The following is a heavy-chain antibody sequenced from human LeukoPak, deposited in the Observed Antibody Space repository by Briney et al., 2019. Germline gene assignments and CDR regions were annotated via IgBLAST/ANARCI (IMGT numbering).Heavy chain of an antibody. CDR3: TTYSSSWYGTDY. Sequence: PGGSLRLSCAASGFTFSGSAMPWVRQASGKGLEWVGRIRSKANSYATAYAASVKGRFTISRDDSKNTAYLQMNSLKTEDTAVYYCTTYSSSWYGTDYWGQGTLVTVSS. D-gene: IGHD6-13*01. J-gene: IGHJ4*02. V-gene: IGHV3-73*01. CDR2: IRSKANSYAT. CDR1: GFTFSGSA.